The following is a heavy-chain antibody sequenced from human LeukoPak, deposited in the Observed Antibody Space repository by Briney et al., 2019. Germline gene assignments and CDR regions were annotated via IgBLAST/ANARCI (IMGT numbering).Heavy chain of an antibody. Sequence: ASVKVSCKASGYTFTSYDINWVRQATGQGLEWMGWMNPNSGNTGYAQKFQGRVTITRNTSISTAYMELSSLRSEDTAVYCCARGDVVVPAANRCNWFDPWGQGTLVTVSS. D-gene: IGHD2-2*01. V-gene: IGHV1-8*03. CDR1: GYTFTSYD. CDR3: ARGDVVVPAANRCNWFDP. CDR2: MNPNSGNT. J-gene: IGHJ5*02.